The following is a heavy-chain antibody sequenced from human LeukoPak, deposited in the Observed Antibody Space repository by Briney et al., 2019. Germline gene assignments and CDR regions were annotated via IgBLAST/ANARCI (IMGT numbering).Heavy chain of an antibody. Sequence: TSETLSLTCGVSGGSFSGYYWSWIRQSPGKGLEWIGETNESGSTDYNPSLMSRVTISLDTSKNQFSLNLSSVTAADTAVYYCARSYSSSWYAIPHFDYWGQGTLVTVSS. CDR2: TNESGST. V-gene: IGHV4-34*01. CDR1: GGSFSGYY. J-gene: IGHJ4*02. CDR3: ARSYSSSWYAIPHFDY. D-gene: IGHD6-13*01.